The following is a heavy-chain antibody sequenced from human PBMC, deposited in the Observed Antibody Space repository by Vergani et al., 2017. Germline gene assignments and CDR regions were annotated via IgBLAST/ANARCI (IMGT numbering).Heavy chain of an antibody. CDR1: GFTFSGSA. J-gene: IGHJ6*02. D-gene: IGHD6-25*01. V-gene: IGHV3-73*01. CDR3: TRPASEYGMDV. CDR2: IRSKATSYAT. Sequence: EVQLVESGGGLVQPGGSLKLSCAASGFTFSGSAMHWVRQASGKGLEWVGRIRSKATSYATAYAASVKGRFTISRDDSKNTAYLQMNSLKTEDTAVYYCTRPASEYGMDVWGQGTTVTVSS.